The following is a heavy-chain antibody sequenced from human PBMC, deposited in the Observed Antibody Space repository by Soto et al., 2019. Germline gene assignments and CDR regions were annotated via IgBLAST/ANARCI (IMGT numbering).Heavy chain of an antibody. V-gene: IGHV4-31*03. J-gene: IGHJ5*02. CDR1: GGSISSGGYH. Sequence: SETLSLTCTVSGGSISSGGYHWGWIRQHPGKGLEWIGYVHYSGSTYYNSSLKSRVTISVDTSKNQFSLKLSSVTAADTAVYYCARETRYYGSGSYYVWFDPWGQGTLVTVSS. CDR2: VHYSGST. CDR3: ARETRYYGSGSYYVWFDP. D-gene: IGHD3-10*01.